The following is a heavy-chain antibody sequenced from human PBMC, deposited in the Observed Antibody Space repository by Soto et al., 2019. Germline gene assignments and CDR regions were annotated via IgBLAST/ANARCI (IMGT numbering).Heavy chain of an antibody. V-gene: IGHV1-69*01. CDR1: GGTFSSYA. CDR3: ARNQVDGYYYDPHASQY. D-gene: IGHD3-22*01. CDR2: IIPIFGTA. Sequence: QVQLVQSGAEVKKPGSSVKVSCKASGGTFSSYAISWVRQAPGQGLEWMGGIIPIFGTANYAQKFQGRVTITADESTSTAYMELSSLRSEDTVVYYCARNQVDGYYYDPHASQYWGQGTLVTVSS. J-gene: IGHJ4*02.